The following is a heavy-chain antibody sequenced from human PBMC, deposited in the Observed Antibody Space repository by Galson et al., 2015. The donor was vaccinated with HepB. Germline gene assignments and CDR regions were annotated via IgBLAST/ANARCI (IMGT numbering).Heavy chain of an antibody. CDR3: ARVIAVAGTVPYFDY. V-gene: IGHV3-74*01. D-gene: IGHD6-19*01. J-gene: IGHJ4*02. CDR1: GFTFSSYW. CDR2: INSDGSST. Sequence: SLRLSCAASGFTFSSYWMHWVRQAPGKGLVWVSRINSDGSSTSYADSVKGRFTISRDNAKNTPYLQMNSLRAEDTAVYYCARVIAVAGTVPYFDYWGQGTLVTVSS.